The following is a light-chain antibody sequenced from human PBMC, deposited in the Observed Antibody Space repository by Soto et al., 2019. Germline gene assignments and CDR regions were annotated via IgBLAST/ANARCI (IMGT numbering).Light chain of an antibody. CDR3: QVWDINSDHGV. CDR2: DDT. Sequence: SYELTQPPSVSVAPGQTAKITCGGNNIGIKSVHWYQQKPGQAPVVVVYDDTDPPSGIPERFSGSNSGNTATLTISGVEVGDEADYYCQVWDINSDHGVFGGGTKLTVL. V-gene: IGLV3-21*02. CDR1: NIGIKS. J-gene: IGLJ3*02.